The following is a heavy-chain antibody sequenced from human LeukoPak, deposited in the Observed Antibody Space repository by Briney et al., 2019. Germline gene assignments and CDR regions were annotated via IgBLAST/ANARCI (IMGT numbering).Heavy chain of an antibody. Sequence: ASVKVSCKASGYTFTSYGISWVRQAPGQGLEWMGWISAYNGNTNYAQKLQGRVTMTKDTSTSTAYMELRSLRSDDTDVYYCAREGFLEWSYYYYGMDVWGQGTTVTVYS. D-gene: IGHD3-3*01. J-gene: IGHJ6*02. CDR2: ISAYNGNT. V-gene: IGHV1-18*01. CDR3: AREGFLEWSYYYYGMDV. CDR1: GYTFTSYG.